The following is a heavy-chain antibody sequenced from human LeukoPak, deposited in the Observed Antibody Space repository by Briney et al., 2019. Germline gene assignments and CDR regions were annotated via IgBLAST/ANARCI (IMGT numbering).Heavy chain of an antibody. CDR2: INPNSGGT. Sequence: ASVKVSCKASGCTFTGYYMHWVRQAPGQGLEWMGWINPNSGGTNYAQKFQGRVTMTRDTSISTAYMELSRLRSDDTAVYYCARVETTVTTYDYWGQGTLVTVSS. J-gene: IGHJ4*02. CDR1: GCTFTGYY. V-gene: IGHV1-2*02. CDR3: ARVETTVTTYDY. D-gene: IGHD4-17*01.